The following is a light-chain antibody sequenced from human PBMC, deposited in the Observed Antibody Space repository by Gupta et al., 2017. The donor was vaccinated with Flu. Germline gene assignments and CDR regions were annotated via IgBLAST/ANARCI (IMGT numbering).Light chain of an antibody. CDR2: EDR. CDR3: YSTGNRGNHRGV. J-gene: IGLJ3*02. Sequence: SPELTQPPSVSVSPGQTARITCSGDALSKKYAYWYQQKSGQAPVLVIYEDRERPSGIPARVSGSTSGTMATVTISGAQEEEEADYYCYSTGNRGNHRGVFGGGTELTVL. V-gene: IGLV3-10*01. CDR1: ALSKKY.